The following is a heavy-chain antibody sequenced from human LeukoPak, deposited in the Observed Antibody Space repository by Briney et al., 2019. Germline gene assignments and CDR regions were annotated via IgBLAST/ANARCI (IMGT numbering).Heavy chain of an antibody. CDR2: INSDGSST. D-gene: IGHD5-24*01. V-gene: IGHV3-74*01. CDR3: ASHVETTFDY. CDR1: GFTFSSYW. Sequence: GGSLRLPCAASGFTFSSYWMHWVRQAPGKGLVWVSRINSDGSSTTYADSVKGRFTISRDNAKNTLYLQMNSLRAEDTAVYYCASHVETTFDYWGQGTLVTVSS. J-gene: IGHJ4*02.